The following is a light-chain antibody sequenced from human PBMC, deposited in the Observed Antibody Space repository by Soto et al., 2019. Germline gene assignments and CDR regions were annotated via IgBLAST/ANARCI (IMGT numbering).Light chain of an antibody. J-gene: IGKJ5*01. CDR1: QSVSSN. CDR2: GAS. V-gene: IGKV3-15*01. Sequence: EIVLTPSPGTLSLSPGERATLSCRASQSVSSNLAWYQQKPGQAPRLLIYGASTRATGIPARFSGSGSGTEFTLTISSLQSEDFAVYYCQQYNNWPAITFGQGTRLEI. CDR3: QQYNNWPAIT.